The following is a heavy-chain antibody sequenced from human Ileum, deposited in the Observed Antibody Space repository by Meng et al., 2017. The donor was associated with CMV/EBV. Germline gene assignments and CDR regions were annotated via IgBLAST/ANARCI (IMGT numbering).Heavy chain of an antibody. CDR1: GDFIISSCHY. J-gene: IGHJ4*02. D-gene: IGHD5-12*01. CDR3: VRDKSGYGHD. CDR2: IKYRGDT. Sequence: RLQWVESGRVLVKPSETLSRTWSVSGDFIISSCHYWGWIRRPPGKGLEWIASIKYRGDTHYNSSLKSRLTISIDTSKNQFFLRLTSVTAADTAVYYCVRDKSGYGHDWGQGTLVTVSS. V-gene: IGHV4-39*06.